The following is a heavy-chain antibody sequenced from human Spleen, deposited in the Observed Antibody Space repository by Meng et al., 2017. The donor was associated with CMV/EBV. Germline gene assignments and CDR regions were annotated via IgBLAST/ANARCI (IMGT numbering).Heavy chain of an antibody. V-gene: IGHV3-74*01. J-gene: IGHJ4*02. D-gene: IGHD3-3*01. CDR2: INSEGSNT. CDR3: AREKWLLSYYFDY. Sequence: CAARGFTCSSYWVHWVQQAPGKWLVWVTRINSEGSNTSYANSVKGRFTISRDNAKNTLYLQMNSLRAEDTAVYYCAREKWLLSYYFDYWGQGTLVTVSS. CDR1: GFTCSSYW.